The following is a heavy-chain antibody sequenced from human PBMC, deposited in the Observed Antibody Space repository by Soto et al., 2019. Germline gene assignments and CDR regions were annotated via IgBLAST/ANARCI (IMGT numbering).Heavy chain of an antibody. V-gene: IGHV5-51*01. CDR2: IYPGDSDT. CDR3: ARARELWFGLYYYYGMDV. CDR1: GYSFTSYW. Sequence: GESLTISCKGSGYSFTSYWNGWVRQMPGKSLEWVGVIYPGDSDTRYSPSFQGQVTISADQSIRNAYLQWSSLKASDTAMYYCARARELWFGLYYYYGMDVWAKGPRSPSP. J-gene: IGHJ6*02. D-gene: IGHD3-10*01.